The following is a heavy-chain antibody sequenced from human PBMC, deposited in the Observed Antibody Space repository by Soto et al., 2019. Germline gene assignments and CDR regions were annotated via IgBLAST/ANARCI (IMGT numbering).Heavy chain of an antibody. CDR3: ATPGVSVTTYYYYYGMDV. J-gene: IGHJ6*02. Sequence: GGSLRLSCAASGFTFSSYAMSWVRQATGKGLEWVSAISGSGGSTYSADSVKGRFTISRDNSKNTLYLQMNSLRAEDTAVYYCATPGVSVTTYYYYYGMDVWGQGTAVTVSS. V-gene: IGHV3-23*01. CDR2: ISGSGGST. D-gene: IGHD4-17*01. CDR1: GFTFSSYA.